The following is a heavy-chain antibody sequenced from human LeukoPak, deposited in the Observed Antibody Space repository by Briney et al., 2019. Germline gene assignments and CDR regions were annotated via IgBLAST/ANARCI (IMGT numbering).Heavy chain of an antibody. D-gene: IGHD4-23*01. J-gene: IGHJ4*02. V-gene: IGHV3-21*01. CDR3: ARDFGGTLKTALDY. CDR1: GFTFSSYS. Sequence: GGSLRLSCAASGFTFSSYSMNWVRQAPGKGLEWVSSISSSSSYIYYADSVKGRFTISRDNAKNSLYLQMDSLRAEDTAVYYCARDFGGTLKTALDYWGQGTLVTVSS. CDR2: ISSSSSYI.